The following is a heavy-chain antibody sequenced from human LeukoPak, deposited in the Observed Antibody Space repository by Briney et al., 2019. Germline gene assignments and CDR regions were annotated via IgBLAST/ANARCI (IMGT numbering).Heavy chain of an antibody. CDR3: AKPASGTYYMFDY. D-gene: IGHD1-26*01. CDR1: GITLSSYG. Sequence: GGSLRLSCAASGITLSSYGMHWVRQAPGKGLELVAVIWYDGSNEYYADSVKGRFTISRDNSKNTLYLQMNSLRAEDTAVYYCAKPASGTYYMFDYWGQGTLVTVSS. CDR2: IWYDGSNE. V-gene: IGHV3-33*06. J-gene: IGHJ4*02.